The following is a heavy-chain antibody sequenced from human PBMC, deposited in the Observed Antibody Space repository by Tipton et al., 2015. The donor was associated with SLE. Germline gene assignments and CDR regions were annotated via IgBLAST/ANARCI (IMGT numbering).Heavy chain of an antibody. CDR2: IYHSGST. V-gene: IGHV4-38-2*02. D-gene: IGHD3-10*01. CDR1: GYSISSGFY. CDR3: ARGSRYYAFDL. J-gene: IGHJ3*01. Sequence: TLSLTCTVSGYSISSGFYWGWIRQPPGKGLEWIGNIYHSGSTFHNPSLKSRVTISIDTSKNQFSLRLSSVTAADTAVYYCARGSRYYAFDLWGQGTMVTVSS.